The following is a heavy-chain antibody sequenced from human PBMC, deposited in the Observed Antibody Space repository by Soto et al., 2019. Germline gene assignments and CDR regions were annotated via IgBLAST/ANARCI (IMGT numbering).Heavy chain of an antibody. V-gene: IGHV4-30-4*01. CDR2: IYYSGST. D-gene: IGHD3-9*01. CDR1: GCSISSGDYY. Sequence: SETLSLTCTVSGCSISSGDYYWSWIRQPPGKGLEWIGYIYYSGSTYYNPSLKSRVTISVDTSKNQFSLKLSSVTAADTAVYYCASVAHRRYGIDYWGQGTLVTVSS. CDR3: ASVAHRRYGIDY. J-gene: IGHJ4*02.